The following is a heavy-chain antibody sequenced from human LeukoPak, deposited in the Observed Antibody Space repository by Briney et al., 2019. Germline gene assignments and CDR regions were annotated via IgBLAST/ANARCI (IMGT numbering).Heavy chain of an antibody. CDR1: GGSFSGYY. Sequence: SETLSLTCAVYGGSFSGYYWSWIRQPPGRGLEWIGEINHSGSTNYNPSLKSRVTISVGTSKNQFSLKLSSVTAADTAVYYCARHNIDFGGYSSGWYPYYYYYMDVWGKGTRVTVSS. CDR2: INHSGST. D-gene: IGHD6-19*01. J-gene: IGHJ6*03. V-gene: IGHV4-34*01. CDR3: ARHNIDFGGYSSGWYPYYYYYMDV.